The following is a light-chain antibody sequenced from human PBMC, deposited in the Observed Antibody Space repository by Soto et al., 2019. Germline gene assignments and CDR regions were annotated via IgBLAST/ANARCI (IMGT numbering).Light chain of an antibody. CDR3: QQANSFPPT. J-gene: IGKJ4*01. V-gene: IGKV1D-12*01. CDR2: AAS. CDR1: QGISSW. Sequence: DIQMTQSPSSVSASVGDRVTITCRARQGISSWLACYQQKPGKAPKLLIYAASSLQSWFPSRFSGSGSGTDFTLTIRSLQPEDFATYYCQQANSFPPTFGGGTKVEIK.